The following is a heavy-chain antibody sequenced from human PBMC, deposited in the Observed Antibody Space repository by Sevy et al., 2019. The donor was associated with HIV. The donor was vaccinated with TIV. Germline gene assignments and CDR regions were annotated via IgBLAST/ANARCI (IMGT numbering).Heavy chain of an antibody. CDR1: GYTFTDYR. CDR2: INPNSADT. D-gene: IGHD3-16*01. V-gene: IGHV1-2*06. Sequence: ASVNVSCKASGYTFTDYRIHWVRQAPGQGPEWMGRINPNSADTNYAQKFQGRVILTRDTSISTVYMELSRLKSDDTALYSCATGGEGNFAWSDWGQGTLVTVSS. J-gene: IGHJ4*02. CDR3: ATGGEGNFAWSD.